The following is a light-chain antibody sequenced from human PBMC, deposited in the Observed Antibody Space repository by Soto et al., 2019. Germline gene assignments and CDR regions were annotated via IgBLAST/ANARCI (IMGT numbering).Light chain of an antibody. Sequence: DIQMTQSPSSLSASVGDRVTLTCRASQDISQYLAWYQQRPGKVPKLLIYYASTLQSAVPSRFSGSGSGTEFTLTISSLQPEDVATYYCLKYTKDAPGTFGQGTKVEI. CDR2: YAS. J-gene: IGKJ1*01. CDR1: QDISQY. CDR3: LKYTKDAPGT. V-gene: IGKV1-27*01.